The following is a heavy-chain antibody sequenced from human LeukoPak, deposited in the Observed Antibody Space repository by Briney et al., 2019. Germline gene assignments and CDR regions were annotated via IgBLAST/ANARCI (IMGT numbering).Heavy chain of an antibody. V-gene: IGHV3-23*01. CDR3: AKDQRWELPHYLDS. Sequence: GGSLRLSCAASGFTFSSSAMSWVRQVPGKGLEWVSGISASGGSTSYADSVRGRFTISRDNSKNTLYVQMNSLRDEDTAVYYCAKDQRWELPHYLDSWGQGTLVTVSS. J-gene: IGHJ4*02. D-gene: IGHD1-26*01. CDR2: ISASGGST. CDR1: GFTFSSSA.